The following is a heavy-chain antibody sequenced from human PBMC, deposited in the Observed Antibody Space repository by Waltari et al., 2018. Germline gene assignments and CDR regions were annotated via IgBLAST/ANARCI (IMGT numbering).Heavy chain of an antibody. V-gene: IGHV4-28*01. J-gene: IGHJ4*02. CDR2: IYYSGST. Sequence: QVQLQESGPGLVKPSDTLSLTCAVSGYSISISNWWGWIRQPQGKGLEWIGYIYYSGSTYYNPSLKSRVTMSVDTSKNQFSLKLSSVTAVDTAVYYCASGSVGYYGSGSRPDYWGQGTLVTVSS. CDR1: GYSISISNW. D-gene: IGHD3-10*01. CDR3: ASGSVGYYGSGSRPDY.